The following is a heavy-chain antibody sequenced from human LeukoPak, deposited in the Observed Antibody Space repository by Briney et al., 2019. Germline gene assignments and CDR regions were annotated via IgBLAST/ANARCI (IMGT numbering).Heavy chain of an antibody. Sequence: SQTLSLTCTVSGGSISSGSYYWSWIRQPAGKGLEWIRRIYTSGSTNYNPSLKSRVTISVDTSKNQVSLKLSSVSAADTAVYYCAREDHGYSGYDVVDYWGQGTLVTVSS. V-gene: IGHV4-61*02. D-gene: IGHD5-12*01. CDR2: IYTSGST. CDR1: GGSISSGSYY. CDR3: AREDHGYSGYDVVDY. J-gene: IGHJ4*02.